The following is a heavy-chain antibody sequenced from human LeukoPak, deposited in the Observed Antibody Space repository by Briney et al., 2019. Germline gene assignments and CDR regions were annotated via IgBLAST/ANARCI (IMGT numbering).Heavy chain of an antibody. J-gene: IGHJ5*02. CDR1: GYSYTSYW. D-gene: IGHD6-13*01. Sequence: GESLKISCKSSGYSYTSYWIGWVRERPGKGLEWMGIIYPGDSDTRYSPSFEGQVTISADKSISTAYLQWSSLKASDTAMYCCARLTREFVAAADNWLDPWGQGTLVTVSS. V-gene: IGHV5-51*01. CDR3: ARLTREFVAAADNWLDP. CDR2: IYPGDSDT.